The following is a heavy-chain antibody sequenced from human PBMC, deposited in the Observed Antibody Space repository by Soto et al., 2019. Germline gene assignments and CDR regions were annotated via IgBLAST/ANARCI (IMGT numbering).Heavy chain of an antibody. Sequence: VQLQESGPGLVKPSETLSLTCTVSGGSISSYYWSWIRQPPGKGLEWIGYIYYSGSTNYNPSLKSRVTISVDTSKNQFSLKLSSVTAADTAVYYCARSRGGYFDYWGQGTLVTVSS. J-gene: IGHJ4*02. D-gene: IGHD3-16*01. CDR3: ARSRGGYFDY. CDR1: GGSISSYY. V-gene: IGHV4-59*01. CDR2: IYYSGST.